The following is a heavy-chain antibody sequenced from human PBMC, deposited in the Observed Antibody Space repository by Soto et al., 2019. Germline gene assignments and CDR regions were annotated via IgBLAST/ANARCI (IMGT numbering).Heavy chain of an antibody. D-gene: IGHD3-22*01. J-gene: IGHJ4*02. Sequence: RGESLKISCKGSGYKFIDYWIGWVRQVPGKGLEWMGGIYPGDFDRKYSPSFQGQVTISADKSITTAYLQWSSLKASDTAIYYCARSYGGEYYDSRSYYYAYWGQGTLVTVSS. CDR2: IYPGDFDR. CDR3: ARSYGGEYYDSRSYYYAY. V-gene: IGHV5-51*01. CDR1: GYKFIDYW.